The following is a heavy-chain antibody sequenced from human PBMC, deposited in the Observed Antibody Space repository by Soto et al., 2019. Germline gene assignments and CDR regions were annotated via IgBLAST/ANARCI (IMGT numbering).Heavy chain of an antibody. CDR2: IYYTGGT. V-gene: IGHV4-30-4*01. D-gene: IGHD3-22*01. CDR1: GDFINTDYY. J-gene: IGHJ5*02. CDR3: ARDSAANYYDSSSYYPHVDP. Sequence: QVRLQESGPGLVKSSQTLSLTCTVSGDFINTDYYWSWIRQPPGKGLEWIGHIYYTGGTFYSPSLKSRLSLSIDTSKNQFSLRLTSVTAADTAVYYCARDSAANYYDSSSYYPHVDPWGQGTLVTVSS.